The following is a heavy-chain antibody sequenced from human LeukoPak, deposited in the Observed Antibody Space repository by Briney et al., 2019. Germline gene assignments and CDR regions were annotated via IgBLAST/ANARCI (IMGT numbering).Heavy chain of an antibody. J-gene: IGHJ5*02. CDR3: ARDGDITDSCSFDP. V-gene: IGHV1-2*02. CDR2: INPNSGGT. CDR1: GYTFTSYY. D-gene: IGHD1-20*01. Sequence: GASVKVSCKASGYTFTSYYMHWVRQAPGQGLKWMGWINPNSGGTNYAQKFQGRVTMTRDASISTAYMELSRLRSDDTAVYYCARDGDITDSCSFDPWGQGTLVTVSS.